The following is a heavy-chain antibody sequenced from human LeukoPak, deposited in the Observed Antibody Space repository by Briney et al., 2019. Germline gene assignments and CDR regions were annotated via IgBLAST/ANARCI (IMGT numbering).Heavy chain of an antibody. CDR3: ATHRDSSGWSVDAFDI. CDR1: GGTFSSYA. CDR2: IIPIFGTA. V-gene: IGHV1-69*05. D-gene: IGHD6-19*01. Sequence: EASVKVPCKASGGTFSSYAISWVRQAPGQGLEWMGGIIPIFGTANYAQKFQGRVTITTDESTSTAYMELSSLRSEDTAVYYCATHRDSSGWSVDAFDIWGQGTMVTVSS. J-gene: IGHJ3*02.